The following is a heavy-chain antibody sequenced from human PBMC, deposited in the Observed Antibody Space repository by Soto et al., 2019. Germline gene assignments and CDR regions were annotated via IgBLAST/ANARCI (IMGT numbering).Heavy chain of an antibody. CDR2: IIPIFGTA. J-gene: IGHJ6*02. CDR3: PRGAGIVVVPAAMSYYYFGMDV. D-gene: IGHD2-2*01. Sequence: QVQLVQSGAEVKKPGSSVKVSCKASGGTFSSYAISWVRQAPGQGLEWMGGIIPIFGTANYAQKFQGRVTITADESTSTAYMELSSLRSEDTAVYYCPRGAGIVVVPAAMSYYYFGMDVWGQGTTVTVSS. V-gene: IGHV1-69*01. CDR1: GGTFSSYA.